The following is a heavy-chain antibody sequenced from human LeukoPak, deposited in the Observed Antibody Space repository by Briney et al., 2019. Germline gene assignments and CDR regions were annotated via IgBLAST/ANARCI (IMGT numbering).Heavy chain of an antibody. CDR2: INANSGGT. Sequence: ASVKVSCKASGYTFTGYYMHRVRQAPGEGLEWMGWINANSGGTNYAQKFQGRVTMTRDTSISTAYMELSRLRADDTAVYYCARDFGYCSSTSCQTFDYWGQGTLVTVSS. D-gene: IGHD2-2*03. CDR1: GYTFTGYY. CDR3: ARDFGYCSSTSCQTFDY. J-gene: IGHJ4*02. V-gene: IGHV1-2*02.